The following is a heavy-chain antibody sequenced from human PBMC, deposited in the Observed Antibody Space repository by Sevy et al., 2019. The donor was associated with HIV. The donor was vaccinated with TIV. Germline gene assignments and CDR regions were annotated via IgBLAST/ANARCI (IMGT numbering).Heavy chain of an antibody. D-gene: IGHD1-1*01. V-gene: IGHV3-30-3*01. CDR3: ALERLSSDVAEYFQN. J-gene: IGHJ1*01. CDR1: GFTFSRYS. CDR2: ISYDGANQ. Sequence: GGSLRLSCAASGFTFSRYSMHWVRQAPGKGLEWVATISYDGANQQYASSVKGRFIISRDNFQSSLFLQMNSLRSDDTAVYYCALERLSSDVAEYFQNWGQGTLVTVSS.